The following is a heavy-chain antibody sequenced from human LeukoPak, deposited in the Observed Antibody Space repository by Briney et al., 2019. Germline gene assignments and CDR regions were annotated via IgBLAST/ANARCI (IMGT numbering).Heavy chain of an antibody. D-gene: IGHD3-10*01. V-gene: IGHV3-23*01. CDR1: GFTFSRYA. J-gene: IGHJ4*02. CDR3: ANPRYGPGSYPLDY. CDR2: ISGSGRSK. Sequence: GGSLSLLCAASGFTFSRYARRCLREAPGRGGEGVSDISGSGRSKYYADSVKGRFTISRDNSNNTLYLQMNSPRAEDTAVYYRANPRYGPGSYPLDYWGQGTLVTVSS.